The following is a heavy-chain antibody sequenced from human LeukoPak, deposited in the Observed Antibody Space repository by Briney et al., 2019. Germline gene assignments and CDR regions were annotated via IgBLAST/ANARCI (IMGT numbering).Heavy chain of an antibody. Sequence: ASVKVSRKASGYTFTSYGISWVQQAPGQGLEWMGWISAYNGNTNYAQKLQGRVTMTTDTSTSTAYMELRSLRSDDTAVYYCAKAQNLEGADYWGQGTLVTVSS. V-gene: IGHV1-18*01. J-gene: IGHJ4*02. CDR1: GYTFTSYG. CDR3: AKAQNLEGADY. D-gene: IGHD1-1*01. CDR2: ISAYNGNT.